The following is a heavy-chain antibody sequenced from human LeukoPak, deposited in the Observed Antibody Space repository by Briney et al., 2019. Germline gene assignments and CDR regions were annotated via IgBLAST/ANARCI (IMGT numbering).Heavy chain of an antibody. V-gene: IGHV3-7*05. J-gene: IGHJ2*01. D-gene: IGHD4-23*01. CDR3: ASPLVESGGNIYFGL. CDR2: INPDGSGK. CDR1: GFTFSIYW. Sequence: GGSLRLSCAASGFTFSIYWMTWVRQAPGKRLERVANINPDGSGKAYVDSVKGRFTISRDNAKKSLFLEMNSLRVEDTAVYYCASPLVESGGNIYFGLWGRGTLVTVSS.